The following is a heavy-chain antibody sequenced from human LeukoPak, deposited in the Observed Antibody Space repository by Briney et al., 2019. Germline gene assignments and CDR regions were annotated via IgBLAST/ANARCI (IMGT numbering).Heavy chain of an antibody. V-gene: IGHV3-7*01. CDR2: IKHDGSEK. Sequence: GGSLRLSCAASGFIFTNYFMSWVRQAPGKGLEWVASIKHDGSEKYYVDSVRGRSTISRDNTMSSLYLQMSSLRAEDTAVYYCATDRGWRTSGYYLYYFEYWGQGTLVTYSS. CDR3: ATDRGWRTSGYYLYYFEY. J-gene: IGHJ4*02. CDR1: GFIFTNYF. D-gene: IGHD3-3*01.